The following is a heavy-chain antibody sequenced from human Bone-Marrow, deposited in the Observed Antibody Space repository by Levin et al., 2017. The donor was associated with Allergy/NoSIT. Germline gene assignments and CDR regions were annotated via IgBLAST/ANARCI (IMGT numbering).Heavy chain of an antibody. CDR2: ISSSSLTM. Sequence: SGGSLRLSCAASGFTFGSYYMTWVRQAPGKGLEWVSYISSSSLTMYYADSVRGRFTISRDNVENVMYLQMDNLRVDDTAVYYCARAPPARSLDYWGQGTLVTVSS. V-gene: IGHV3-48*01. D-gene: IGHD6-13*01. CDR3: ARAPPARSLDY. CDR1: GFTFGSYY. J-gene: IGHJ4*02.